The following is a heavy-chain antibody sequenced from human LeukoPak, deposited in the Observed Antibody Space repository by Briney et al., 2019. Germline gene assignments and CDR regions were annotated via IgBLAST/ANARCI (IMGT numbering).Heavy chain of an antibody. CDR3: AKVVTGFLGNNWFDP. V-gene: IGHV3-9*01. J-gene: IGHJ5*02. CDR1: GFTFDDYA. Sequence: PGRSLRLSCAASGFTFDDYAMHWVRQAPGKGLEWVSGISWNSGSIGYADSVKGRFTISRDNAKNSLYLQMNSLRAEDTALYYCAKVVTGFLGNNWFDPWGQGTLVTVSS. D-gene: IGHD3-3*01. CDR2: ISWNSGSI.